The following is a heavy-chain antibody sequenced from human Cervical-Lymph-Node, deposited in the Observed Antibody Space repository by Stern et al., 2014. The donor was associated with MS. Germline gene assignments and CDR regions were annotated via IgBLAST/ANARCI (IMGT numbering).Heavy chain of an antibody. D-gene: IGHD2-15*01. V-gene: IGHV3-30*18. J-gene: IGHJ4*02. Sequence: VQLEESGGGVVQPGRSLRLYCAASGFTFTTYGMHWVRQAPGKGLEWVAVISYDGSSTYHADSVKGRFTISRDNSMNTLFLQMDSLRTEDTAVYYCAKDRYCSDGSCSGGFDHWGQGTLVTVSS. CDR1: GFTFTTYG. CDR2: ISYDGSST. CDR3: AKDRYCSDGSCSGGFDH.